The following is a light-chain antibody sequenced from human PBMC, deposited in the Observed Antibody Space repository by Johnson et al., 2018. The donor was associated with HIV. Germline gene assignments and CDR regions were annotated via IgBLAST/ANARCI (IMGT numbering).Light chain of an antibody. Sequence: QSVLTQPPSVSAAPGQKVTIYCSGSSSDMGNYAVSWYQQLPGTAPKLLIYENNKRPSGIPDRFSGSKSGTSATLGITGLQTGDDADYYCGTWDNSLSTPNYVFGAVTTLTFL. CDR3: GTWDNSLSTPNYV. CDR1: SSDMGNYA. J-gene: IGLJ1*01. CDR2: ENN. V-gene: IGLV1-51*02.